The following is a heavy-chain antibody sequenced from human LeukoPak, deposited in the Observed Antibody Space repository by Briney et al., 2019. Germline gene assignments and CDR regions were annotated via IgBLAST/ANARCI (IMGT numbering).Heavy chain of an antibody. J-gene: IGHJ4*02. V-gene: IGHV1-2*06. CDR3: ARGPANVDTAMVAPFDY. CDR1: GYTFTGYY. Sequence: ASVKVSCKASGYTFTGYYMHWVRQAPGQGLEWMGRINPSSGGTNYAQKFQGRVTMTRDTSISTAYMELSRLRSDDTAVYYCARGPANVDTAMVAPFDYWGQGTLVTVSS. CDR2: INPSSGGT. D-gene: IGHD5-18*01.